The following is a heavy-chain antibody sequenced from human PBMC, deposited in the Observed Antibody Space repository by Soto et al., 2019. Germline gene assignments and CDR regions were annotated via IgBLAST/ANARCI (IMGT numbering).Heavy chain of an antibody. CDR1: GFTFSSYA. D-gene: IGHD3-10*01. J-gene: IGHJ6*02. CDR2: ISYDGSNK. V-gene: IGHV3-30*18. Sequence: GGSLRLSCAASGFTFSSYAMHWVRQAPGKGLEWVAVISYDGSNKYYADSVKGRFTISRDNSKNTLYLQMNSLRADDTAVYYCAKDWGSYYYGSGSYRGYYGMDVWGQGTTVTVSS. CDR3: AKDWGSYYYGSGSYRGYYGMDV.